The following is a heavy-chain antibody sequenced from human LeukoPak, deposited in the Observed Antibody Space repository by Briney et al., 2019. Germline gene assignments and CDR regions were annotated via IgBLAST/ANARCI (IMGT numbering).Heavy chain of an antibody. V-gene: IGHV3-53*04. J-gene: IGHJ3*01. CDR1: GISVSNDY. CDR3: ARDRRGEKDFDV. Sequence: GGSLRLSCAASGISVSNDYMSWVRQAPGKGLEWVSAIYADGYTRDAASVKGRFSISIHNSKNTVYLQMDNLRPEDTAVYYCARDRRGEKDFDVWGPGTMVTVSS. CDR2: IYADGYT.